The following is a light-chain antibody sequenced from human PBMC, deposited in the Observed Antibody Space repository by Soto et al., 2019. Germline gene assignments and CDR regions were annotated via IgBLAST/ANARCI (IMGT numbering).Light chain of an antibody. V-gene: IGLV1-40*01. CDR1: SSNIGAGYD. CDR3: QSYDSSLSGPDVV. CDR2: GNS. Sequence: QSVLTQPPSVSGAPGQRVTISCTGSSSNIGAGYDVHWYQQLPGTAPKLLIYGNSNRPSGVPDRFSGSKSGTSASLAITGLQAEDEADYYSQSYDSSLSGPDVVFGGGTKVTVL. J-gene: IGLJ2*01.